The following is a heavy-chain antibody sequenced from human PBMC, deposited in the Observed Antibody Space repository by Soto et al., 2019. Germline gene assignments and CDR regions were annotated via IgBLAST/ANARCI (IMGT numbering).Heavy chain of an antibody. CDR2: INPLPTSGST. CDR3: ARDLAAAAY. D-gene: IGHD6-13*01. V-gene: IGHV1-46*01. Sequence: QVQLVQSGAEVKKPGTSVKVSCKASGYIFTNYYIHWVRQARGQGLEWMAIINPLPTSGSTNYAQKFQGRVTVTRDTSTSTVYLELSSLRSDHTAVYYCARDLAAAAYWGQGTLVTVSS. CDR1: GYIFTNYY. J-gene: IGHJ4*02.